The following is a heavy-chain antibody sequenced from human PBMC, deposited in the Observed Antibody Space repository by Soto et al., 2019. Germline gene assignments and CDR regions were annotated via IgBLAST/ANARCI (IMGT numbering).Heavy chain of an antibody. J-gene: IGHJ6*03. D-gene: IGHD3-10*01. Sequence: SETLSLTCAVYGGSFSGYYWSWIRQPPGKGLEWIGEINHSGSTNYNPSLKSRVTISVDTSKNQFSLKLSSVTAADTAVYYCARGLKGRYSMVRGVIETNYYYYYMDVWGKGTTVTVSS. CDR3: ARGLKGRYSMVRGVIETNYYYYYMDV. V-gene: IGHV4-34*01. CDR2: INHSGST. CDR1: GGSFSGYY.